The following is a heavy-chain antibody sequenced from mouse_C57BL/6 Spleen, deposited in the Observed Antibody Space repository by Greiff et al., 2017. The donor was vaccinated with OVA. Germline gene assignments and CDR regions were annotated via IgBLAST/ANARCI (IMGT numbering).Heavy chain of an antibody. D-gene: IGHD1-1*01. J-gene: IGHJ4*01. CDR3: TGSLITTGLAGDAMDY. CDR2: IDPETGGT. CDR1: GYTFTDYE. V-gene: IGHV1-15*01. Sequence: QVQLQQSGAELVRPGASVTLSCKASGYTFTDYEMHWVKQTPVHGLEWIGAIDPETGGTAYNQKLKGKAILTADKSSSTAYMELRSLTSEDSAVYYCTGSLITTGLAGDAMDYWGQGTSVTVSS.